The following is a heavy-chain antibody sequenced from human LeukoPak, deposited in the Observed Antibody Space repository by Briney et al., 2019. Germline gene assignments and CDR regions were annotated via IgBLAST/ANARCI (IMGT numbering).Heavy chain of an antibody. D-gene: IGHD3-16*01. V-gene: IGHV3-7*01. Sequence: GGSLRLSCAASGFTFSSYSMNWVRQAPGKGLEWVANIKQDGSEKYYVDSVKGRFTISRDNAKNSLYLQMNSLRAEDTAVYYCARVDVKFDYWGQGTLVSVSS. CDR3: ARVDVKFDY. CDR1: GFTFSSYS. J-gene: IGHJ4*02. CDR2: IKQDGSEK.